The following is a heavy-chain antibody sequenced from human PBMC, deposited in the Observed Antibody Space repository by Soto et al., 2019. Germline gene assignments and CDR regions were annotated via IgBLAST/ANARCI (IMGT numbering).Heavy chain of an antibody. CDR3: AKRGYYYDSSGYCDY. J-gene: IGHJ4*02. Sequence: GGSLRLSXAASGFTFSSYAMSWVRQAPGKGLEWVSAISGSGGSTYYADSVKGRFTISRDNSKNTLYLQMNSLRAEDTAVYYCAKRGYYYDSSGYCDYWGQGTLVTVSS. CDR2: ISGSGGST. V-gene: IGHV3-23*01. CDR1: GFTFSSYA. D-gene: IGHD3-22*01.